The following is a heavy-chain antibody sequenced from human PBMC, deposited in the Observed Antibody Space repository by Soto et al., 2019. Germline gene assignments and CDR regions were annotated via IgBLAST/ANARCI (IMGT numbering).Heavy chain of an antibody. CDR2: IIPMFGTA. D-gene: IGHD5-18*01. V-gene: IGHV1-69*12. CDR1: GGTFSTYA. J-gene: IGHJ4*02. Sequence: QVHLVQSGAEVKKPESSVKVSCKAPGGTFSTYAISWVRQAPGQGLEWMGGIIPMFGTANYAQRFQDSVTITADESTNTVYMELSSLRSEDTAVYFCASGIQLWLRRINNGYSGWGQGTLVTVSS. CDR3: ASGIQLWLRRINNGYSG.